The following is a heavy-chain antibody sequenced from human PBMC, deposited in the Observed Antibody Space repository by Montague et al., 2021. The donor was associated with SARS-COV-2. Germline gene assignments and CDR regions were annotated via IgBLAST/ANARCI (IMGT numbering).Heavy chain of an antibody. CDR3: ARDAYSNYGEGNYFDY. CDR1: GFTFSSYF. Sequence: SLRLSCAAFGFTFSSYFMNWVRQAPGKGLEWVSSTSTSSSYIYYADSVKGRFTISRDNAKNSLYLQMNSLRAEDTAVYYCARDAYSNYGEGNYFDYWGQGTLVTVSS. V-gene: IGHV3-21*01. J-gene: IGHJ4*02. D-gene: IGHD4-11*01. CDR2: TSTSSSYI.